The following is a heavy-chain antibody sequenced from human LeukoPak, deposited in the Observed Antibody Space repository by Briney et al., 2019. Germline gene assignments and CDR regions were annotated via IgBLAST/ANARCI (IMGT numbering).Heavy chain of an antibody. V-gene: IGHV3-23*01. CDR2: ISGSGGST. D-gene: IGHD2-2*01. J-gene: IGHJ4*02. Sequence: PGGSLRLFCAASGFTFSSYAMSWVRQAPGKGLEWVSAISGSGGSTYYADSVKGRFTISRDNSKNTLYLQMNSLRAEDTAVYYCAKDMRYCSSTSCLVFDYWGQGTLVTVSS. CDR3: AKDMRYCSSTSCLVFDY. CDR1: GFTFSSYA.